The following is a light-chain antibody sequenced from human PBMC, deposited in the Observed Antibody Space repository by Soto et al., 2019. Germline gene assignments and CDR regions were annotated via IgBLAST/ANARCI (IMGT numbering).Light chain of an antibody. CDR2: GAS. J-gene: IGKJ2*01. CDR1: QSVSSSY. V-gene: IGKV3-20*01. Sequence: ELVLTQSPCTLSLSPGERATRSCRASQSVSSSYLAWYQQKPGQAPRLLIYGASSRATGIPDRFSGSGSGTDFTLTISRLEPEDFAVYYWHQYGSSPYTFGQGTKLEIK. CDR3: HQYGSSPYT.